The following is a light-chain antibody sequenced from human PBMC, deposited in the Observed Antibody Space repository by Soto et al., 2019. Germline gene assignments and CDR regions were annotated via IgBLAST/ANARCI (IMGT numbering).Light chain of an antibody. CDR1: QSFSNK. V-gene: IGKV3-15*01. CDR2: GAS. Sequence: EIVMTQSPATLSVSPGERATLSCRASQSFSNKLAWYQQKPGLAPRLLIYGASTRATGIPATFSGSGSGTEFTLTINSLQSEDFAVYYCQQYNSWPITFGQGTRLEIK. CDR3: QQYNSWPIT. J-gene: IGKJ5*01.